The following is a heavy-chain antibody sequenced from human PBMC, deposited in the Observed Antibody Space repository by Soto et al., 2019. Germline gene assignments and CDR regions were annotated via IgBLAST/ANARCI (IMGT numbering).Heavy chain of an antibody. CDR2: ISFSGST. D-gene: IGHD2-8*01. CDR1: RGSIRNNYHY. J-gene: IGHJ4*02. V-gene: IGHV4-31*03. Sequence: PSETLSLTCSVSRGSIRNNYHYWTWIRQYPGKGLEWIGCISFSGSTDSNPSLKSRVTISADTSKNQFSLNLSSMSAADTAVYFCAGGPNPYYFDWWGQGTPVTSPQ. CDR3: AGGPNPYYFDW.